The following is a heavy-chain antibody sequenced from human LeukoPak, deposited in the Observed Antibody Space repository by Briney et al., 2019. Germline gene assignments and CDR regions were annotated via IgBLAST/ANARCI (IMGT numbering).Heavy chain of an antibody. CDR3: ARGRGIAAAGTRFDY. Sequence: SETLSLTCSVSGASISIGTYFWGWIRQPPGMGLEWIGSIDNSGSTYYNPSLESRVTISVDTSKNQFSLKLNSVTAADTAVYYCARGRGIAAAGTRFDYWGQGTLVTVSS. V-gene: IGHV4-39*07. D-gene: IGHD6-13*01. CDR1: GASISIGTYF. J-gene: IGHJ4*02. CDR2: IDNSGST.